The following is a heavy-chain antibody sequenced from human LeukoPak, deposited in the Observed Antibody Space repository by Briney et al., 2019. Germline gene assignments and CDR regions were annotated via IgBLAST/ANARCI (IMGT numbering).Heavy chain of an antibody. D-gene: IGHD6-19*01. CDR2: IYYSGST. Sequence: SETLSLTCTVSGGSLSSSSYYWGWIRQPPGKGLEWIGSIYYSGSTYYNPSLKSRVTISVDTSKNQFSLKLSSVTAADTAVYYCAREGTPIAVAGISNFDYWGQGTLVTVSS. CDR3: AREGTPIAVAGISNFDY. CDR1: GGSLSSSSYY. V-gene: IGHV4-39*07. J-gene: IGHJ4*02.